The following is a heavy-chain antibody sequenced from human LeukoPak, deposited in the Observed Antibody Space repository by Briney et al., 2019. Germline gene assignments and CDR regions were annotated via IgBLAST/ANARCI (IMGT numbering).Heavy chain of an antibody. CDR1: GGSFSTYY. CDR3: AREGPYGSGSYYSYYYYYMDV. V-gene: IGHV4-34*01. CDR2: INHSGST. J-gene: IGHJ6*03. D-gene: IGHD3-10*01. Sequence: SETLSLTCAVYGGSFSTYYWSWIRQPPGKGLEWIGEINHSGSTNYNPSLKSRVTISVDTSKNQFSLKLSSVTAADTAVYYCAREGPYGSGSYYSYYYYYMDVWGKGTTVTVSS.